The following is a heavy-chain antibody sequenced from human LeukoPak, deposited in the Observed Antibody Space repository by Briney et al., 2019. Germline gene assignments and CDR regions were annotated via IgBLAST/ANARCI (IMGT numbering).Heavy chain of an antibody. CDR1: GGSISSYY. D-gene: IGHD6-13*01. V-gene: IGHV4-34*01. Sequence: SETLSLTCTVSGGSISSYYWSWIRQPPGKGLGWIGDINHSGSTNYNPSLKSRVTISVDTSKNQFSLGLSSVTAADTALYYCASPGIAAAGDAFDIWGQGTMVTVSS. CDR3: ASPGIAAAGDAFDI. J-gene: IGHJ3*02. CDR2: INHSGST.